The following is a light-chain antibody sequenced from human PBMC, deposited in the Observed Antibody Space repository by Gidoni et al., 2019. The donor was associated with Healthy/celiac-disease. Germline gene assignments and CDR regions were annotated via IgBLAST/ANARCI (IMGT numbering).Light chain of an antibody. J-gene: IGLJ2*01. V-gene: IGLV1-40*01. CDR2: ANN. Sequence: QSVLTQTPSVSGTPGQRVTISCPGSSSNIGAGYDVHWYQQLPGTAPKLLIYANNNRPSGVADRFSGSKSGTSASLAITGLQAEDEADYYCQSFDSSLSGCVFGGGTKLTVL. CDR3: QSFDSSLSGCV. CDR1: SSNIGAGYD.